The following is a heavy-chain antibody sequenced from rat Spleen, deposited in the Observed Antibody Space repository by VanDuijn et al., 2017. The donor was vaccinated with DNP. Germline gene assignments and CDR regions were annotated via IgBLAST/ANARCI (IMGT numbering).Heavy chain of an antibody. J-gene: IGHJ2*01. CDR2: ISYDGART. CDR1: GFSFSDYA. Sequence: EVQLVESGGGLVQPGRSLRLSCAASGFSFSDYAMAWVRQAPKKGPEWVATISYDGARTYYRDSVMGRFTISRHDAKSTLYLQMDSLRSEDTATYYCARLGGSPFDYWGQGVMVTVSS. V-gene: IGHV5-17*01. CDR3: ARLGGSPFDY. D-gene: IGHD5-1*01.